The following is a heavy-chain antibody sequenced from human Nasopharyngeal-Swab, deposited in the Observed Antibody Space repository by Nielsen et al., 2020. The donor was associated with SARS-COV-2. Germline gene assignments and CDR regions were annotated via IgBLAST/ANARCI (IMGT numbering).Heavy chain of an antibody. J-gene: IGHJ6*02. Sequence: SETLSLTCTVSGGSISSYYWSWIRQPPGKGLEWIGYIYTSGSTNYNPSLKSRVTISVDTSKNQFSLKLSSVTAADTAVYYCARGNSYYYDSSGYYYYYYGMDVWGQGTTVTVSS. CDR1: GGSISSYY. V-gene: IGHV4-4*08. D-gene: IGHD3-22*01. CDR2: IYTSGST. CDR3: ARGNSYYYDSSGYYYYYYGMDV.